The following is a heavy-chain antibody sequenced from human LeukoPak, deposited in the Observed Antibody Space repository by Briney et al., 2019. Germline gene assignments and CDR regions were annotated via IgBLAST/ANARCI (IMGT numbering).Heavy chain of an antibody. CDR1: GFTFSNNA. J-gene: IGHJ4*02. V-gene: IGHV3-23*01. CDR3: AAPGYSSGGFDY. D-gene: IGHD6-19*01. Sequence: GGSLRLSCAASGFTFSNNAMSWVRQAPGKGLGWVSAISGSGGSTYYADSVKGRFTISRDNSKNTLYLQMNSLRAEDTAVYYCAAPGYSSGGFDYWGQGTLVTVSS. CDR2: ISGSGGST.